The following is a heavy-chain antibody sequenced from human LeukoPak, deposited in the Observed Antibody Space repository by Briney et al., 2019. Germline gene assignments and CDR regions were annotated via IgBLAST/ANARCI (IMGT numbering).Heavy chain of an antibody. D-gene: IGHD6-6*01. J-gene: IGHJ3*02. V-gene: IGHV4-61*02. CDR3: ASSSSGDDAFDI. CDR2: IYTSGST. CDR1: GGSISSGSYY. Sequence: SETLSLTCTVSGGSISSGSYYWSWIRQPAGKGLEWIGRIYTSGSTNYNPSLKGRVTISVDTSKNQFSLKLSSVTAADTAVYYCASSSSGDDAFDIWGQGTMVTVSS.